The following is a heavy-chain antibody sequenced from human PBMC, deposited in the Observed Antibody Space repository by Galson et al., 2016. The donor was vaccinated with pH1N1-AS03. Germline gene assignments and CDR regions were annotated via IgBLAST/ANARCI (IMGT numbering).Heavy chain of an antibody. V-gene: IGHV2-5*01. CDR3: THAGTGYNSGWTCFDY. D-gene: IGHD6-25*01. J-gene: IGHJ4*02. CDR2: IYWNDAK. Sequence: PALVKPTQTLTLTCTFSGFSLSTTSVGVGWIRQPPGKALEWLALIYWNDAKRYSPSLKSRLTITKDTSRNQVVLTMTNVDPVDTATYYCTHAGTGYNSGWTCFDYWGQGTPVPVSS. CDR1: GFSLSTTSVG.